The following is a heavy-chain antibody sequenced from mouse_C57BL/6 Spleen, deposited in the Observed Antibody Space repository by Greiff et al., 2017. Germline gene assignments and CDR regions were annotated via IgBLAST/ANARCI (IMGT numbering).Heavy chain of an antibody. CDR1: GYAFSSYW. J-gene: IGHJ1*03. V-gene: IGHV1-80*01. CDR3: ARYGSSYVDWYFDV. Sequence: QVQLQQSGAELVKPGASVKISCKASGYAFSSYWMNWVKQRPGKGLEWIGQIYPGDGDTNYNGKFKGKATLTADKSSSTAYMQLSSLTSEDSAVYFCARYGSSYVDWYFDVWGTGTTVTVS. CDR2: IYPGDGDT. D-gene: IGHD1-1*01.